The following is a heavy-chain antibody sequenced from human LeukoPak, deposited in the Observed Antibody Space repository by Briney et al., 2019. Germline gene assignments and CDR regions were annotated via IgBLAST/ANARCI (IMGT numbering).Heavy chain of an antibody. CDR1: GYTFTTYG. CDR3: ARSLISSIAPFDY. Sequence: ASVKVSCKASGYTFTTYGISWVRQAPGQGLEGMGWVSTYNGDTNYAQNLQGRVTMATDTSTTTAYMELRSLRSDDTAVYYCARSLISSIAPFDYWGQGTLVTVSS. CDR2: VSTYNGDT. D-gene: IGHD6-6*01. V-gene: IGHV1-18*01. J-gene: IGHJ4*02.